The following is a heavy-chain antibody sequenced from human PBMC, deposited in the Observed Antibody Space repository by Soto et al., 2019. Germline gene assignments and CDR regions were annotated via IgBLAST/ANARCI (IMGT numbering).Heavy chain of an antibody. D-gene: IGHD1-26*01. V-gene: IGHV3-53*01. Sequence: GGSLRLSCAASGFTVSSNYMSWVRQAPGKGLEWVSVIYSGGSTYYADSVKGRFTISRDNSKNTLYLQMNSLRAEDTAVYYCARVPHYPHGFDIWGQGTMVTVSS. J-gene: IGHJ3*02. CDR2: IYSGGST. CDR3: ARVPHYPHGFDI. CDR1: GFTVSSNY.